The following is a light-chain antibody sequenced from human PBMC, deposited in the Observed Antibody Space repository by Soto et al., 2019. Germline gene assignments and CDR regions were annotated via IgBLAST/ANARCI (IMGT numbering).Light chain of an antibody. CDR3: QQYGSSVLS. V-gene: IGKV3-20*01. Sequence: EIVLTQSPDTLSLSPGERATLSCRASQSVSTNSLAWYQQRPGQAPRPLICGASSRATGTPDRFSGSGSGTDFTLIISRLEPEDFAVYYCQQYGSSVLSFGGGTKV. CDR1: QSVSTNS. J-gene: IGKJ4*01. CDR2: GAS.